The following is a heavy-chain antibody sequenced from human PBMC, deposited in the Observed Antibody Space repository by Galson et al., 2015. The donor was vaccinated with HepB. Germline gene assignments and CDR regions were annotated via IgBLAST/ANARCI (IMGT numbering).Heavy chain of an antibody. J-gene: IGHJ6*03. CDR2: IDPMDSYI. V-gene: IGHV5-10-1*01. CDR1: EYSFSNNW. D-gene: IGHD2-2*01. Sequence: QSGAEVNKPGESLRISCKSSEYSFSNNWISWVRQMPGKGLEWMGRIDPMDSYINYSPSFQGHVTISVDKSISTAYLQWSSLKASETAMYFCARHCSGASCYWCRYVDGWGEGTTVTVSS. CDR3: ARHCSGASCYWCRYVDG.